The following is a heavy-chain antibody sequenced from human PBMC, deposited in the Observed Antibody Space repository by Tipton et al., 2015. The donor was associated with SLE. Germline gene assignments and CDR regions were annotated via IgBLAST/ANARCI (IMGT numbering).Heavy chain of an antibody. CDR2: IYYSGST. Sequence: LRLSCTVSGGSISSSSYYWGWIRQPPGKGLEWIGSIYYSGSTYYNPSLKSRVTISVDTSKNQFSLKLSSVTAADTAVYYCASWEGIQLWNPPFDIWGQGTMVTVSS. J-gene: IGHJ3*02. V-gene: IGHV4-39*01. CDR1: GGSISSSSYY. CDR3: ASWEGIQLWNPPFDI. D-gene: IGHD5-18*01.